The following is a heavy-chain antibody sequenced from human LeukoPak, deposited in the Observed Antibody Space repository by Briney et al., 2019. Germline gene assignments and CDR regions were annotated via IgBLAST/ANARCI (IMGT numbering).Heavy chain of an antibody. J-gene: IGHJ3*02. CDR3: ARGKSPFHAFDI. V-gene: IGHV3-20*04. Sequence: GGSLRLSCAASGFTFDDYGVSWVRQAPGKGLEWVSGINWNGGSTGYADSVKGRFTISRDNAKNSLYLQMNSLRAEDTALYYCARGKSPFHAFDIWGQGTMVTVSS. D-gene: IGHD3-3*02. CDR1: GFTFDDYG. CDR2: INWNGGST.